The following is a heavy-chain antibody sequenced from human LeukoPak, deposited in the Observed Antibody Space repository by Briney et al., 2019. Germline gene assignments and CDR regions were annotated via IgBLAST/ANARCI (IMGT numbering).Heavy chain of an antibody. V-gene: IGHV3-23*01. CDR1: GFTLSSYA. CDR2: ISDSGNT. J-gene: IGHJ4*02. D-gene: IGHD2-21*01. CDR3: AKAPVTTCRGAYCYPFDY. Sequence: PGGSLRLSCAASGFTLSSYAMSWVCQAPGKGLEWVSAISDSGNTYHADSVEGRFTISRDSSKNTLFLQMNRLRPEDAAVYYCAKAPVTTCRGAYCYPFDYWGQGTLVTVSS.